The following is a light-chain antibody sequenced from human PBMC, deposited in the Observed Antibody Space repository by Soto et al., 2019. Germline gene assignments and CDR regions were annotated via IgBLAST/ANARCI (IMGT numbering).Light chain of an antibody. CDR2: SAS. CDR1: QSISGY. J-gene: IGKJ3*01. CDR3: QQTYSTPVT. V-gene: IGKV1-39*01. Sequence: DIQMTQSPASLSASVGDRVTITCRASQSISGYLNWYLQKPGKAPKLLIYSASTLQSGVPSRFTGSGSETYFALTIRRLQPEGFATYYGQQTYSTPVTFGPGTKVD.